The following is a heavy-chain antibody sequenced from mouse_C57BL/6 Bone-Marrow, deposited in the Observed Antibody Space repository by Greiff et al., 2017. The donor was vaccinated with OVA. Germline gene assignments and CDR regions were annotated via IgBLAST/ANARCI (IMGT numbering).Heavy chain of an antibody. CDR1: GYTFTDYY. Sequence: VQLKESGPVLVKPGASVKMSCKASGYTFTDYYMNWVKQSHGKSLEWIGVINPYNGGTSYNQKFKGKATLTVDKSSSTAYMELNSLTSEDSAVYYCAITTDYWYFDVWGTGTTVTVSS. J-gene: IGHJ1*03. CDR2: INPYNGGT. D-gene: IGHD1-1*01. CDR3: AITTDYWYFDV. V-gene: IGHV1-19*01.